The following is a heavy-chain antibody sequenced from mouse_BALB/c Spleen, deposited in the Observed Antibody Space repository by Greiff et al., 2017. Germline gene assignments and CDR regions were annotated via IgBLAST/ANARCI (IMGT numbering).Heavy chain of an antibody. CDR2: ISYSGST. CDR3: ARLRDYGNYDFDY. D-gene: IGHD2-1*01. J-gene: IGHJ2*01. CDR1: GYSITSDYA. V-gene: IGHV3-2*02. Sequence: VQLQQSGPGLVKPSQSLSLTCTVTGYSITSDYAWNWIRQFPGNKLGWMGYISYSGSTSYNPSLKSRFSITRDTSKNQFFLQLNSVTTEDTATYYCARLRDYGNYDFDYWGQGTTLTVAS.